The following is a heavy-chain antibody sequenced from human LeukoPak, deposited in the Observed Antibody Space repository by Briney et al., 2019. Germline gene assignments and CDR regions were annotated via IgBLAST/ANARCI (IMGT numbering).Heavy chain of an antibody. CDR3: AKDSLYYDSTEFDY. Sequence: GGSLRLSCAASGFTFSSYAISWVRQAPGKGLEWVSAISGSGGSTYYADSVKGRFTISRDNSKNTLYLQMNSLRAEDTAVYYCAKDSLYYDSTEFDYWGQGTLVTVSS. V-gene: IGHV3-23*01. CDR2: ISGSGGST. CDR1: GFTFSSYA. J-gene: IGHJ4*02. D-gene: IGHD3-3*01.